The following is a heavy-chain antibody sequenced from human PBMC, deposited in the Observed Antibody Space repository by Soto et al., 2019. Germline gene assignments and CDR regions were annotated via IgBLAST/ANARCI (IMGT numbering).Heavy chain of an antibody. V-gene: IGHV4-30-2*01. CDR2: IYHSGST. D-gene: IGHD3-22*01. J-gene: IGHJ4*02. Sequence: QLQLQESGSGLVKPSQTLSLTCAVSGGSISSGGYSWSWIRQPPGKGLEWIGYIYHSGSTYYNPSLKSQVTISVDRSKNQFSLKLSSVTAADTAVYYCASTDYYDSSGYSYWGQGTLVTVSS. CDR3: ASTDYYDSSGYSY. CDR1: GGSISSGGYS.